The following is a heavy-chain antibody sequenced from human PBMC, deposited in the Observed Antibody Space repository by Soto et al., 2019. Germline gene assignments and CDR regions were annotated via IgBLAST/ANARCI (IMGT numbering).Heavy chain of an antibody. J-gene: IGHJ4*02. D-gene: IGHD4-17*01. CDR2: ISGSGGST. Sequence: GGSLRLSCAASGFTFSSYAMSWVRQAPGKGLEWVSAISGSGGSTYYADSVKGRFTISRDNSENTLYLQMNSLRAEDTAVYYCAKGYGPGGMTTVVPFDYWGQGTLVTVSS. V-gene: IGHV3-23*01. CDR1: GFTFSSYA. CDR3: AKGYGPGGMTTVVPFDY.